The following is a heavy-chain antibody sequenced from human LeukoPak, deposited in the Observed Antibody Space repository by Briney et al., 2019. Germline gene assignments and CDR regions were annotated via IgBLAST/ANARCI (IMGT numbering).Heavy chain of an antibody. CDR2: IYHSGST. Sequence: SETLSLTCTVSGYSISSGYYWGWIRQPPGKGLEWIGSIYHSGSTYYNPSLKSRVTISVDTSKNQFSLKLSSVTAADTAVYYCAITTVVTPNWFDPWGQGTLVTVSS. CDR1: GYSISSGYY. J-gene: IGHJ5*02. D-gene: IGHD4-23*01. CDR3: AITTVVTPNWFDP. V-gene: IGHV4-38-2*02.